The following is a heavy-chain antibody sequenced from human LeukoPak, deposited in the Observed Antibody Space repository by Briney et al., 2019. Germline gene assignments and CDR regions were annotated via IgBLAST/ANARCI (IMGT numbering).Heavy chain of an antibody. CDR2: IYYSGST. CDR3: ARHWLDSGTPDRFDY. D-gene: IGHD3-10*01. CDR1: GGSFSSYY. Sequence: SETLSLTCTVSGGSFSSYYWSWIRQPPGKGLEWIAYIYYSGSTNYNPSLKSRVTISVDRSKNQFSLKVSSVTAADTAVYYCARHWLDSGTPDRFDYWGRGTLVTVSS. V-gene: IGHV4-59*08. J-gene: IGHJ4*02.